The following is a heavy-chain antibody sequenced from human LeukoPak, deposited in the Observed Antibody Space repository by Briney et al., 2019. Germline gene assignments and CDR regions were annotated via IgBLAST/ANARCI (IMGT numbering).Heavy chain of an antibody. V-gene: IGHV3-48*03. CDR3: AREPYVGSYFPDY. CDR2: ISRSGSTI. CDR1: GFTFSSYE. J-gene: IGHJ4*02. D-gene: IGHD1-26*01. Sequence: GGSLRLSCAAFGFTFSSYEMNWVRQAPGKGLEWVSYISRSGSTIYYADSVKGRFTISRDNAKNSLYLQMNSLRAEDTAVYYFAREPYVGSYFPDYWGQGTLVTVSS.